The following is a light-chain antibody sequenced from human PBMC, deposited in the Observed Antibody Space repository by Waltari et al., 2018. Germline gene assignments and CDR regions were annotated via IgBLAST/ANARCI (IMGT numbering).Light chain of an antibody. CDR3: QHYVSLPVT. CDR2: GSS. J-gene: IGKJ1*01. Sequence: EIVLTQSPGTPSLSPGERATLSCRASQSVKGTLAWYQQKPGQSPRLLIYGSSTRATGIPDRFSGSGFGTDFTLTISRLEPEDFAVYYCQHYVSLPVTFGQGTKVEIK. V-gene: IGKV3-20*01. CDR1: QSVKGT.